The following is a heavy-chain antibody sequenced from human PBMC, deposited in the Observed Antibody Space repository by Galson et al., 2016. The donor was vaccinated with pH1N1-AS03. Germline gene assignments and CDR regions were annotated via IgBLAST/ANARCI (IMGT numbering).Heavy chain of an antibody. CDR3: AKNRYYDSSADAFDI. CDR2: ISNSGATT. J-gene: IGHJ3*02. D-gene: IGHD3-22*01. V-gene: IGHV3-23*01. Sequence: SLRLSCAASGFTLSSSAMSWVRQAPGKGLEWVSFISNSGATTHYADSVKGRFTISRENSRNTLYLQMNSLRDEDTAVYYCAKNRYYDSSADAFDIWGQGKLVTVSS. CDR1: GFTLSSSA.